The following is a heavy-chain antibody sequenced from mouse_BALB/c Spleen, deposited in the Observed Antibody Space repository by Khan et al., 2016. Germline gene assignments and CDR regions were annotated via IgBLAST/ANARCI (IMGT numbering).Heavy chain of an antibody. CDR3: ARDLDGYDAWLAY. CDR1: GYSFTGYH. CDR2: VNPNNGGT. V-gene: IGHV1-18*01. Sequence: VQLQQSGPDLVKPGASVKLSCKASGYSFTGYHMHWVKQSHGKSLEWIGRVNPNNGGTSYNQKFKGKAILTVDKSSSTAYMELRSLTSEDSAVXYCARDLDGYDAWLAYWGQGTLVTVSA. J-gene: IGHJ3*01. D-gene: IGHD2-2*01.